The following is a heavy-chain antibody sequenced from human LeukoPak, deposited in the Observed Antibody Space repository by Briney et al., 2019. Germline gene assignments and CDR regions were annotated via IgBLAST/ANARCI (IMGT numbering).Heavy chain of an antibody. J-gene: IGHJ4*02. CDR1: PGSIRSYY. CDR3: AKIVGLPATMAYSDY. V-gene: IGHV4-59*13. CDR2: IFNSGNT. D-gene: IGHD2-2*01. Sequence: SETLSLTCTVSPGSIRSYYWSWIRQPPGKGLELIGYIFNSGNTNYNPSLKSRITMSLDTSKSQFSLRLSSVTAADTAVYYCAKIVGLPATMAYSDYWGQGILITVSS.